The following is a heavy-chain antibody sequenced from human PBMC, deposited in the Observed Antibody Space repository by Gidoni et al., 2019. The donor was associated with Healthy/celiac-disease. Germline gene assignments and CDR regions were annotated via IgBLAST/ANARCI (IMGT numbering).Heavy chain of an antibody. CDR2: IYSGGST. J-gene: IGHJ3*02. V-gene: IGHV3-66*01. Sequence: EVQLVESGGGLVQPGGSLRLSCAASGFTVSSNYMSWVRQAPGKGLEWVSVIYSGGSTYYADSVKGRFTISRDNSKNTLYLQMNSLRAEDTAVYYCHYYGSGSYRAADNAFDIWGQGTMVTVSS. CDR3: HYYGSGSYRAADNAFDI. D-gene: IGHD3-10*01. CDR1: GFTVSSNY.